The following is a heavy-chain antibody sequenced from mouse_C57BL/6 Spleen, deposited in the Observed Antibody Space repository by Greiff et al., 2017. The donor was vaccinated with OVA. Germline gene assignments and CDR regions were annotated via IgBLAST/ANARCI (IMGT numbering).Heavy chain of an antibody. J-gene: IGHJ4*01. CDR3: ARGGNYELYYAMDY. CDR1: GYTFTSYW. CDR2: IYPGSGST. D-gene: IGHD1-1*01. V-gene: IGHV1-55*01. Sequence: VQLQQPGAELVKPGASVKMSCKASGYTFTSYWITWVKQRPGQGLEWIGDIYPGSGSTNYNEKFKSKATLTVDTSSSTAYMQLSSLTSEDSAVYYCARGGNYELYYAMDYWGQGTSVTVSS.